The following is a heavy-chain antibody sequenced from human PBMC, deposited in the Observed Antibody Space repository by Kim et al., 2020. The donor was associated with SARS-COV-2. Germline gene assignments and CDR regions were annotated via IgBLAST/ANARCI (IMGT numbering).Heavy chain of an antibody. D-gene: IGHD3-9*01. CDR3: ARTSYAILTGFYLNY. J-gene: IGHJ4*02. Sequence: SETLSLTCAVYGGSFSGYYWSWIRQPPGKGLECIGEINDSGSVNHNPSLKSRVTISVDTSKNQFSLRLSSLTAADTAVYYCARTSYAILTGFYLNYWGQGTLVTVSS. CDR1: GGSFSGYY. V-gene: IGHV4-34*01. CDR2: INDSGSV.